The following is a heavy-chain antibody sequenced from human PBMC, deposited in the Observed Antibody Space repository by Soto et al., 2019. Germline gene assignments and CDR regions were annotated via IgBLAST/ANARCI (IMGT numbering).Heavy chain of an antibody. CDR1: GFTFSSYA. V-gene: IGHV3-30-3*01. CDR3: ARDRDRETIAARRPNPEPFGY. CDR2: ISYDGSNK. Sequence: GGSLRLSCAASGFTFSSYAMHWVRQAPGKGLEWVAVISYDGSNKYYADSVKGRFTISRDNSKNTLYLQMDSLRAEDTAVYYCARDRDRETIAARRPNPEPFGYWGQGTLVTVSS. J-gene: IGHJ4*02. D-gene: IGHD6-6*01.